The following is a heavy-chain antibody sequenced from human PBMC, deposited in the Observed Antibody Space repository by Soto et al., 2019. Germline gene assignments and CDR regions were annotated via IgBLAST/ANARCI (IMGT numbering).Heavy chain of an antibody. CDR3: ARSRSGAVPDSLGF. V-gene: IGHV3-30-3*01. CDR2: ISKDGSVI. D-gene: IGHD3-10*01. Sequence: VQLVESGGGVVQPGGSLRLSCAASGFSFSRFAIHWVRQAPGKGLGWVAVISKDGSVIYYADSVKGRFTISRDNSKSALFRQVNSLTSEDTAVYHCARSRSGAVPDSLGFWGQGTLVTVSS. J-gene: IGHJ4*02. CDR1: GFSFSRFA.